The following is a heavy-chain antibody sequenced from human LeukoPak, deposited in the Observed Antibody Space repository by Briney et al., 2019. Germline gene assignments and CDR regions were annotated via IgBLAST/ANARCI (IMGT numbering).Heavy chain of an antibody. Sequence: ASVKVSCKASGYSFTTFAMNWVRQAPGQGLEWMGWINTNTGNPTYAQGFTGRFVFSLDTSVSTAYLQISSLKAEDTAVYYCARELIARWLDLDYWGQGTLVTVSS. D-gene: IGHD4-23*01. CDR3: ARELIARWLDLDY. CDR2: INTNTGNP. V-gene: IGHV7-4-1*02. J-gene: IGHJ4*02. CDR1: GYSFTTFA.